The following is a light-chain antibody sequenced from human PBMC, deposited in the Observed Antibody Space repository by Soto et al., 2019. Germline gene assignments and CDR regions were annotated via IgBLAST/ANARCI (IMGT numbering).Light chain of an antibody. CDR3: QQRRHWPRT. Sequence: EILLTQSPATLSLSPGDGATLSCRASQSVSTYLAWYQQKPGQAPRLLIYDTSNRATGIPARFSGSGTVTDFTLTISSLEREDFAVYYCQQRRHWPRTFGQGTKLEI. CDR1: QSVSTY. J-gene: IGKJ2*01. V-gene: IGKV3-11*01. CDR2: DTS.